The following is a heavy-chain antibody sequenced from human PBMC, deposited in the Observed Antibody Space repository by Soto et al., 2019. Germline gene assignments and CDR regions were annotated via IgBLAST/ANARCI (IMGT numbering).Heavy chain of an antibody. J-gene: IGHJ6*02. V-gene: IGHV3-7*01. D-gene: IGHD6-6*01. CDR2: IKQDGSEK. CDR3: ARDQVAARPYYYYGMDV. CDR1: GFTFSSYW. Sequence: EVQLVESGGGLVQPGGSLRLSCAASGFTFSSYWMSWVRQAPGKGLEWVANIKQDGSEKYYVDSVKGRFTISRHNAKNSLYLQMNSLRAEDTAVYYCARDQVAARPYYYYGMDVWGQGTTVTVSS.